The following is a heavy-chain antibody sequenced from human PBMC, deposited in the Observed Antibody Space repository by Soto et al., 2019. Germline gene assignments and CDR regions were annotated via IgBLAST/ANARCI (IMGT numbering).Heavy chain of an antibody. Sequence: QVQLVESGGGGVQPGRSLRLSCAASGFTFSDYGMHWVRQAPGKGLEWVAVISYEGSNKFYGDSVKGRFTISRDNSKNTLYLQMISLRLEDSAVYYCAKVRVRGIIIANYGMDVWGQGTTVTVSS. CDR2: ISYEGSNK. V-gene: IGHV3-30*18. J-gene: IGHJ6*02. D-gene: IGHD3-10*01. CDR1: GFTFSDYG. CDR3: AKVRVRGIIIANYGMDV.